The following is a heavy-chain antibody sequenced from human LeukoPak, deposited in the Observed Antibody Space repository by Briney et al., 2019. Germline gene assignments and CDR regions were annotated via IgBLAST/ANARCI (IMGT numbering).Heavy chain of an antibody. Sequence: TSETLSLTCTVSGGSISSYYWSWIRQPPGKGLEWIGYIYYSGSTNYNPSLKSRVTISVDTSKNQFSLKLSSVTAADTAVYYCARDYGDPYAFDYWGQGTLVTVSS. CDR1: GGSISSYY. J-gene: IGHJ4*02. CDR2: IYYSGST. CDR3: ARDYGDPYAFDY. V-gene: IGHV4-59*12. D-gene: IGHD4-17*01.